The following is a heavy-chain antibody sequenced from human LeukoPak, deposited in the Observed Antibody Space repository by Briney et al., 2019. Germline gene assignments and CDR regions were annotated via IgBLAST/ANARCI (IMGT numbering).Heavy chain of an antibody. CDR2: ISSSGSTI. J-gene: IGHJ6*04. V-gene: IGHV3-48*03. CDR3: AELGITMIGGV. CDR1: GFTFSSYE. Sequence: EGSLRLSCAASGFTFSSYEMNWVRQAPGKGLEWVSYISSSGSTIYYADSVKGRFTISRDNAKNSLYLQMNSLRAEDTAVYYCAELGITMIGGVWGKGTTVTISS. D-gene: IGHD3-10*02.